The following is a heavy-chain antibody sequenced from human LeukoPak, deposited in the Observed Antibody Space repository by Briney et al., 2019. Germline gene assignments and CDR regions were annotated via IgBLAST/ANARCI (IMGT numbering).Heavy chain of an antibody. V-gene: IGHV1-18*01. CDR3: ARELFNCGGDCLWGYYYGMDV. D-gene: IGHD2-21*02. J-gene: IGHJ6*02. Sequence: GASVKVSRKASGYTFTSYGISWVRQAPGQGLEWMGWISAYNGNTNYAQKFQGRVTMTRDTSISTAYMELSRLRSDDTAVYYCARELFNCGGDCLWGYYYGMDVWGQGTTVTVSS. CDR2: ISAYNGNT. CDR1: GYTFTSYG.